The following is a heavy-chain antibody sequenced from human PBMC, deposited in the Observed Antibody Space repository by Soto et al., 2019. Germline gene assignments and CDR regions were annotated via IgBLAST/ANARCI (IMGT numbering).Heavy chain of an antibody. CDR1: GGTFSSYA. V-gene: IGHV1-69*12. J-gene: IGHJ6*02. D-gene: IGHD1-26*01. Sequence: QVQLVQSGAEVKKPGSSVKVSCKASGGTFSSYAISWVRQAPGQGLEWMGGIIPIFGTANYAQKYQGRVTITADESTSTAYIELSSLRSEDTAVYYCARALAEEWELLPPNGMDVWGQGTTVTVSS. CDR2: IIPIFGTA. CDR3: ARALAEEWELLPPNGMDV.